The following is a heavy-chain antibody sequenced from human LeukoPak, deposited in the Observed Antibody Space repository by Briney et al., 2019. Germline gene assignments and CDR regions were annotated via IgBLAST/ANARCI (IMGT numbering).Heavy chain of an antibody. CDR3: ARDRQPMQDNWFDP. V-gene: IGHV3-7*01. CDR1: GFTFSSYW. Sequence: GGSLRLSCAASGFTFSSYWMSWVRQAPGKGLEWVANIKQDGSEKYYVDSVKGRFTISRDNAKNSLYLQMNSLRAEDTAVYYCARDRQPMQDNWFDPWGQGTLVTVSS. J-gene: IGHJ5*02. CDR2: IKQDGSEK.